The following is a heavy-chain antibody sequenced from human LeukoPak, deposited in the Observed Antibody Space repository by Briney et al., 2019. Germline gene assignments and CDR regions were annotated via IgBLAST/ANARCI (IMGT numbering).Heavy chain of an antibody. J-gene: IGHJ4*02. CDR3: ARSMVTTDRNFDH. V-gene: IGHV4-38-2*02. Sequence: PSETLSLTCTVSGYSISSGYYWAWIRQPPGRGPEWIGTISHSGDTQYNPSLTSRVTISLDTSKNQFSLSLNSVTAADTAVFYCARSMVTTDRNFDHWGQGTLVTVSS. CDR1: GYSISSGYY. D-gene: IGHD2-21*02. CDR2: ISHSGDT.